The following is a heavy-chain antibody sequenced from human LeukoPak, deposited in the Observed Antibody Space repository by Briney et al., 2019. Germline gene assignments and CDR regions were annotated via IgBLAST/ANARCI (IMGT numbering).Heavy chain of an antibody. CDR3: VKGPRPDITVAHTVEN. V-gene: IGHV3-23*01. CDR1: GFIFSNYA. CDR2: ISSRGDST. D-gene: IGHD6-19*01. J-gene: IGHJ4*02. Sequence: QPGGSLILSCAASGFIFSNYAMSWVRQVPGRGLEWVSTISSRGDSTYVADSVKGRFTISRDNSKNSLYLQMNTVRAEDTAVYYCVKGPRPDITVAHTVENWGQGTLVTASS.